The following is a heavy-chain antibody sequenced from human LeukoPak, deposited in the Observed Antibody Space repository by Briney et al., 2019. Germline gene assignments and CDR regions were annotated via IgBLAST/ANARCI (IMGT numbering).Heavy chain of an antibody. CDR1: GNYW. CDR2: INSDGSWT. Sequence: GGSLRLSCAASGNYWMHWARQAPGKGLVWVSHINSDGSWTSYADSVKGRFTISKDNAKNTVYLQMNNLRAEDTAVYYCVSFYETYWGRGTLVTVSS. CDR3: VSFYETY. J-gene: IGHJ4*02. V-gene: IGHV3-74*01. D-gene: IGHD2-2*01.